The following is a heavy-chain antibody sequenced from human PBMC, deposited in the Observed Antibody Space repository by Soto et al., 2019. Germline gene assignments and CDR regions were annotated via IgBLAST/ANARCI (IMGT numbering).Heavy chain of an antibody. V-gene: IGHV1-18*01. J-gene: IGHJ4*02. CDR3: ARELSKHSSAYYSFAY. CDR2: VSTNNADT. CDR1: GYTFTAYG. D-gene: IGHD3-22*01. Sequence: ASVKVSCKTSGYTFTAYGLAWLRQAPGQRPEWMGWVSTNNADTNYAQKFQGRVSMTSDRSTTTTYMELRSLRSDDTAIYYCARELSKHSSAYYSFAYCGQGTLVTVYS.